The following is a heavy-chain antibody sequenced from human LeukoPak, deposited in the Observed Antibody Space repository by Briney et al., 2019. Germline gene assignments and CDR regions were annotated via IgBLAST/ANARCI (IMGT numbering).Heavy chain of an antibody. CDR2: IHYSGST. V-gene: IGHV4-59*01. J-gene: IGHJ4*02. CDR1: GGSIGSYY. D-gene: IGHD3-3*01. CDR3: ARDGVVGGFDY. Sequence: SEALSLTCTVSGGSIGSYYWNWIRQAPGKGLEWIGYIHYSGSTNHNSSLKSRVTLSVDTSRNQYSLKLSSVTAADTAVYYCARDGVVGGFDYWGQGTLVTVSS.